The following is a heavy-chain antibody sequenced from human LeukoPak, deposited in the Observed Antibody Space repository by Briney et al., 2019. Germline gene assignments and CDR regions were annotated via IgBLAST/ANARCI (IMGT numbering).Heavy chain of an antibody. D-gene: IGHD2-2*02. Sequence: SVKVSCKASGGTFSSYAISWVRQAPGQGLEWMGGIIPIFGTANYAKKFKGRVTITADESTSTAYMELSSLRSEDTAVYYCARDATYQLLYAYYWGQGTLVTVSS. CDR1: GGTFSSYA. CDR2: IIPIFGTA. J-gene: IGHJ4*02. V-gene: IGHV1-69*13. CDR3: ARDATYQLLYAYY.